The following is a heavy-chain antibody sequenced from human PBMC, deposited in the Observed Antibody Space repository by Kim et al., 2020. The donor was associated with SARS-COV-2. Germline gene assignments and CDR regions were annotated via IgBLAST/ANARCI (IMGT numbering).Heavy chain of an antibody. CDR1: GFTFISHG. CDR3: ARVGRGYNYGESDY. D-gene: IGHD5-18*01. V-gene: IGHV3-23*01. J-gene: IGHJ4*02. Sequence: GGSLRLSCVASGFTFISHGMSWVRQAPGKGLECVASISGSGGSSYYVDSVKGRFTISRDKSKNTLYLEMNSLRVEDTAIYYCARVGRGYNYGESDYWGQGTLVTVSS. CDR2: ISGSGGSS.